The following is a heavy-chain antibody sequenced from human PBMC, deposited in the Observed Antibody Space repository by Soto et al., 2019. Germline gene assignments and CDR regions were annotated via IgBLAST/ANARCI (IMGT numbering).Heavy chain of an antibody. CDR1: GYTFTGYY. J-gene: IGHJ4*01. CDR2: INPNSGAT. D-gene: IGHD3-22*01. Sequence: ASVKVSCKASGYTFTGYYMHWVRQAAGQGLEGMGWINPNSGATNYAQKFQGRGTMTRGTAISTVYMELGSARSDDTDVYYGGRPTESYYYASSGYNPFDYWGHGTMVTVSS. V-gene: IGHV1-2*02. CDR3: GRPTESYYYASSGYNPFDY.